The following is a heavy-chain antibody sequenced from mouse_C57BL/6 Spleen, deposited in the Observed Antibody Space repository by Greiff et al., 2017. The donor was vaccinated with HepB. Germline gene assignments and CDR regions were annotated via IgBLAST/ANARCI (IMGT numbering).Heavy chain of an antibody. CDR3: ARYAATWYHWYFDV. V-gene: IGHV1-82*01. Sequence: QVQLQQSGPELVKPGASVKISCKASGYAFSSSWMNWVKQRPGKGLEWIGRIYPGDGDTNYNGKFKGKATLTADKSSSTAYMQLSSLTSEDSAVYFCARYAATWYHWYFDVWGTGTTVTVSS. CDR1: GYAFSSSW. D-gene: IGHD2-1*01. CDR2: IYPGDGDT. J-gene: IGHJ1*03.